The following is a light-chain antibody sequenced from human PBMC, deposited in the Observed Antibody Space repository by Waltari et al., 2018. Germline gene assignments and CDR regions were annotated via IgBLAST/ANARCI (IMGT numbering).Light chain of an antibody. Sequence: DIQMTQFPSSLSASVGDRVSISCRASQRVSSYLNWYQQKPGKAPKLLIYATSSLQSGVPSRFSGSGSGTDFTLTISRLQPEDFATYYCQQSYSLFTFGPGTKVDMK. CDR3: QQSYSLFT. CDR1: QRVSSY. V-gene: IGKV1-39*01. CDR2: ATS. J-gene: IGKJ3*01.